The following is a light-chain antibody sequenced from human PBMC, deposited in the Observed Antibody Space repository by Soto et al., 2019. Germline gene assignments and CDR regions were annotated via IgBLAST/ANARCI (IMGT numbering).Light chain of an antibody. V-gene: IGKV3-15*01. CDR3: QEYTKWPLFT. CDR2: AAS. J-gene: IGKJ3*01. Sequence: EIVVTQSPRILSVSPGDRATLSCRASQSVGRNLAWYQQKPGQAPTLLIYAASTRATGLPARFSGSGSGTDFTLTISSLQSEDFAVYYCQEYTKWPLFTFGPWTRVDIK. CDR1: QSVGRN.